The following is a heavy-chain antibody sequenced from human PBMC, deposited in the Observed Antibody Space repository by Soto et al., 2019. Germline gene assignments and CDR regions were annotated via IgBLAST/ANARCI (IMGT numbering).Heavy chain of an antibody. CDR3: ARGNILTGYYSSQTPFDY. D-gene: IGHD3-9*01. Sequence: SVTLSVTCTVAGGSISSYCWSWIRQPPGKGLEWIGYIYYSGSTNYNPSLKSRVTTSVDTSKNQFSLKLSSVTAADTAVYYCARGNILTGYYSSQTPFDYWGQGTLVTVSS. CDR1: GGSISSYC. CDR2: IYYSGST. J-gene: IGHJ4*02. V-gene: IGHV4-59*01.